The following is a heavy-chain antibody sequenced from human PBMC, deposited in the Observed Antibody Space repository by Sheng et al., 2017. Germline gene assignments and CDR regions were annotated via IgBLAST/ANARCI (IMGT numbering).Heavy chain of an antibody. V-gene: IGHV3-74*01. CDR3: AREYPCSGSGCHLHHFDY. Sequence: EVQLVESGGGLVQPGGSLRLSCAASGFTFSTYWMHWVRQAPGKGLVWVSRINSGGSSTNYADSVKGRFTISRDNAKNTLYLQMNSLRAEDTAVYYCAREYPCSGSGCHLHHFDYWGQGTQVT. J-gene: IGHJ4*02. CDR2: INSGGSST. CDR1: GFTFSTYW. D-gene: IGHD1-26*01.